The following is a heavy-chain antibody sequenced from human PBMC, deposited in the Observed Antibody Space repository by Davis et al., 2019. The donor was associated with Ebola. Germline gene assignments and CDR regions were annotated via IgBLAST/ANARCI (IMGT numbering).Heavy chain of an antibody. J-gene: IGHJ6*02. CDR2: INHSGST. Sequence: MPGGSLRLSCAVYGGSFSGYYWSWIRQPPGKGLEWIGEINHSGSTNYNPSLKRRVTISVDTSKNQFSLKLSSVTAADTAVYYCAREYYDILTGPWGMDVWGQGTTVTVSS. D-gene: IGHD3-9*01. CDR1: GGSFSGYY. V-gene: IGHV4-34*01. CDR3: AREYYDILTGPWGMDV.